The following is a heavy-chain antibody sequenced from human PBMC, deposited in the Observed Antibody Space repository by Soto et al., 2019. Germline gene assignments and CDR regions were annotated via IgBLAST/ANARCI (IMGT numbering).Heavy chain of an antibody. CDR3: ARGRLGYCSGGSCYSVRWFDP. J-gene: IGHJ5*02. Sequence: SETLSLTCAVYGGSFSGYYWSWIRQPPGKGLEWIGEINHSGSTNYNPSLKSRVTISEDTSKNQFSLKLSSVTAADTAVYYCARGRLGYCSGGSCYSVRWFDPWGQGTLVTVSS. D-gene: IGHD2-15*01. CDR2: INHSGST. CDR1: GGSFSGYY. V-gene: IGHV4-34*01.